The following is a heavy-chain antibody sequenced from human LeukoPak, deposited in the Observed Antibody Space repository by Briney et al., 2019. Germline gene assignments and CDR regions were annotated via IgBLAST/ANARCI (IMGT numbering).Heavy chain of an antibody. D-gene: IGHD3-3*01. V-gene: IGHV4-39*01. J-gene: IGHJ4*02. CDR3: ARQRDFWSQYYFDY. CDR1: GGSISSSSYY. Sequence: PSETLSLTCTVSGGSISSSSYYWVWIRQPPGKGLEWIGSIYYSGSTYYNPSLKSRVTISVDTSKNQFSLKLSSVTAADTAVYYCARQRDFWSQYYFDYWGQGTLVTVSS. CDR2: IYYSGST.